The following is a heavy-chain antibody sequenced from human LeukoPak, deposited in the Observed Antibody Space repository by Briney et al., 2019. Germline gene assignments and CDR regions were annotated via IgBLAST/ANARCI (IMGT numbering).Heavy chain of an antibody. CDR3: ARPWIVGASLGAFDL. Sequence: SETLSLTCTVTGGSLRSGGYYWSWIRPSPGRGLEWIAYVSYSGSTNYNPSLKSRVTISVDASKNQFSLKLSSVTAADTAVYFCARPWIVGASLGAFDLWGQGTMVTVSS. CDR1: GGSLRSGGYY. CDR2: VSYSGST. V-gene: IGHV4-61*08. J-gene: IGHJ3*01. D-gene: IGHD1-26*01.